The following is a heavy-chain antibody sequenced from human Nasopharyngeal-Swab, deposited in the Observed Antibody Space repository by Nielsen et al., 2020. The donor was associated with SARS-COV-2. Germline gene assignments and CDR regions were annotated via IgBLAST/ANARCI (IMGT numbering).Heavy chain of an antibody. Sequence: GESLKISCAASGFTFSSYSMNWVRQAPGKGLEWVAVIWYDGSNKYYADSVKGRFTISRDNSKNTLYLQMNSLRAEDTAVYYCARAKYVDTDNSDYGMDVWGQGTTVTVSS. CDR2: IWYDGSNK. J-gene: IGHJ6*02. CDR1: GFTFSSYS. D-gene: IGHD5-18*01. V-gene: IGHV3-33*08. CDR3: ARAKYVDTDNSDYGMDV.